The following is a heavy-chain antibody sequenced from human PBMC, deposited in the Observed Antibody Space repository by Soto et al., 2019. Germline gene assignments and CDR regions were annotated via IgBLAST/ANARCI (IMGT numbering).Heavy chain of an antibody. V-gene: IGHV3-23*01. CDR2: ISGSGGNA. CDR1: GFTFSSYA. D-gene: IGHD1-26*01. CDR3: AKDGASGSYPPYYYFGMDV. Sequence: EVQLLESGGGLEQPGGSLRLSCAASGFTFSSYAMSWVRQAPGKGLEWVSTISGSGGNAYYADSVKGRFSISRDNSKNTLRLQMNSLRADDTAVYYCAKDGASGSYPPYYYFGMDVWGQGTTVTVSS. J-gene: IGHJ6*02.